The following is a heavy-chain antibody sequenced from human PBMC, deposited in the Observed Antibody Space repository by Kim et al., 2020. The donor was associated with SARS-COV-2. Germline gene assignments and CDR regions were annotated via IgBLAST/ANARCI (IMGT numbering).Heavy chain of an antibody. CDR3: ARAAAGCYDSSGLLD. CDR2: ISYDGSNK. CDR1: GFTFSSYA. V-gene: IGHV3-30*04. J-gene: IGHJ4*02. D-gene: IGHD3-22*01. Sequence: GGSLRLSCAASGFTFSSYAMHWVRQAPGKGLEWVAVISYDGSNKYYADSVKGRFTISRDNSKNTLYLQMNSLRAEDTAVYYCARAAAGCYDSSGLLDWGQGTLVTVSS.